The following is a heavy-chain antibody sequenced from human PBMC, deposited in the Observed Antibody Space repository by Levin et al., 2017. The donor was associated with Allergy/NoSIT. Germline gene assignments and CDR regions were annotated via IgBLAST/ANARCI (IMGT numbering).Heavy chain of an antibody. Sequence: GSLRLSCTVSGASISSYYWSWIRQPPGKGLEWIGYIYYSGSTNYNPSLKSRVTISVDTSKNQFSLKLSSVTAADTAVYYCARDLGYCSGGSCYSNWFDPWGQGTLVTVSS. D-gene: IGHD2-15*01. V-gene: IGHV4-59*01. CDR2: IYYSGST. J-gene: IGHJ5*02. CDR3: ARDLGYCSGGSCYSNWFDP. CDR1: GASISSYY.